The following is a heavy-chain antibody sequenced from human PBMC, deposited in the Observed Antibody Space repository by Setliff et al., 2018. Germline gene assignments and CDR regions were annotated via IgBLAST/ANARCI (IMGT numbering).Heavy chain of an antibody. CDR2: ILYDGSNK. V-gene: IGHV3-30*02. CDR3: AKRGDSSSWLEY. J-gene: IGHJ4*02. D-gene: IGHD6-13*01. CDR1: GFTFRNLW. Sequence: LRLSCVASGFTFRNLWMTWVRQAPGKGLEWVAFILYDGSNKYYADSVKGRFTISRDDSKKTLYLQMNSLRAEDTAVYYCAKRGDSSSWLEYWGQGTLVTVSS.